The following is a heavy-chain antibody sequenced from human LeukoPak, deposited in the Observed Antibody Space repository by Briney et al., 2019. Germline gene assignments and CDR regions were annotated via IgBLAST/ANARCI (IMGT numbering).Heavy chain of an antibody. D-gene: IGHD6-13*01. CDR3: AKDREQQLFYFDY. Sequence: GGSLRLSCAASGFTFDDYAMHWVRQAPGKGLEWVSGISWNSGSIGYADSVKGRFTISRDSAKNSLYLQMNSLRAEDTAVYYCAKDREQQLFYFDYWGQGTLVTVSS. V-gene: IGHV3-9*01. CDR1: GFTFDDYA. CDR2: ISWNSGSI. J-gene: IGHJ4*02.